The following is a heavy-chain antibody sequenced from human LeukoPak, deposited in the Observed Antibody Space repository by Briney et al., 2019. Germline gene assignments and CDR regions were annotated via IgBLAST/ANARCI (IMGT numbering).Heavy chain of an antibody. D-gene: IGHD5-24*01. V-gene: IGHV3-23*01. Sequence: GGSLRLSCAASGFTFDSYGMNWGCRAPGKGLEWGSGISGSGVYTYYADSVKGRFTISRDNSKHTLYLLMNSLRVDDTAVYYCAKAVDLATISVDIWGQGTMVTVSS. CDR1: GFTFDSYG. CDR3: AKAVDLATISVDI. CDR2: ISGSGVYT. J-gene: IGHJ3*02.